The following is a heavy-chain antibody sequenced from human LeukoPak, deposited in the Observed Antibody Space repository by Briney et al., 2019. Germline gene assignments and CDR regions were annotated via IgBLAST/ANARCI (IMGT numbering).Heavy chain of an antibody. CDR2: IRSKAYGGTT. V-gene: IGHV3-49*03. CDR1: GFTFGDYA. Sequence: GGSLRLSCTASGFTFGDYAMSWFRQAPGKGLEWVGFIRSKAYGGTTEYAASVKGRFTISRDNSKNTLYLQMNSLRAEDTAVYYCAKDHSNALLRFGEVIRKTRDGYFDYWGQGTLVTVSS. CDR3: AKDHSNALLRFGEVIRKTRDGYFDY. D-gene: IGHD3-10*01. J-gene: IGHJ4*02.